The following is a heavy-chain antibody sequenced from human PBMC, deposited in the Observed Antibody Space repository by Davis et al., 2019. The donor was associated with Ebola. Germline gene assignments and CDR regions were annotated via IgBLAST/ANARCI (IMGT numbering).Heavy chain of an antibody. J-gene: IGHJ4*02. D-gene: IGHD1-20*01. CDR2: IKSKSGTT. CDR3: AKDRFARAYNWNYFDY. CDR1: GFTFSSAW. V-gene: IGHV3-15*01. Sequence: GGSLRLSCAASGFTFSSAWMSWVRQAPGEGLEWVGRIKSKSGTTDYAAPVKGRFTISRDNSKKTLYLQMNSLRAEDTAVYYCAKDRFARAYNWNYFDYWGQGTLVTVSS.